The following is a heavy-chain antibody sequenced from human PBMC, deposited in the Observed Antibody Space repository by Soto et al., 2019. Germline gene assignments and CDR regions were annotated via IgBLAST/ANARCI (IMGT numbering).Heavy chain of an antibody. CDR1: GYAFTWFN. CDR3: ARHNSQWPNWFDP. J-gene: IGHJ5*02. D-gene: IGHD1-1*01. CDR2: INGYDGNT. Sequence: ASVKVSCKASGYAFTWFNIHWVRQAPGQRLEWVGWINGYDGNTDYGHKFRGRVTMTTDTSTNTAYMDLRSLRSEDTAVYYCARHNSQWPNWFDPWGQGTPVT. V-gene: IGHV1-18*01.